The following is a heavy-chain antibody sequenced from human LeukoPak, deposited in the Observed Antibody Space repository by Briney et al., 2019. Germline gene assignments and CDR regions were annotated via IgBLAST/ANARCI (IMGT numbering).Heavy chain of an antibody. D-gene: IGHD2-15*01. CDR1: GYSFTNYW. J-gene: IGHJ6*04. CDR3: ARESSPPAYGMDV. CDR2: IYPGDSDT. Sequence: GESLKISCKGSGYSFTNYWIGWVRQMPGKGLEWVAIIYPGDSDTRYSPSFQGQVTISADKSISTAYLQWSSLKASDTAMYYCARESSPPAYGMDVWGKGITVTVSS. V-gene: IGHV5-51*01.